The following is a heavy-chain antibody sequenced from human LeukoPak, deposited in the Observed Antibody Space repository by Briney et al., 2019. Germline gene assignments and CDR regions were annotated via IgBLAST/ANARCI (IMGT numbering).Heavy chain of an antibody. CDR1: GGSISSGGYY. CDR2: IYHSGST. CDR3: ARGDDYTSMDV. V-gene: IGHV4-30-2*01. Sequence: KPSETLSLTCTVSGGSISSGGYYWSWIRQPPGKGLEWIGYIYHSGSTYYNPSLKSRVTISVDRSKNQFSLKLSSVTAADTAVYYCARGDDYTSMDVWGKGTTVTVSS. J-gene: IGHJ6*03.